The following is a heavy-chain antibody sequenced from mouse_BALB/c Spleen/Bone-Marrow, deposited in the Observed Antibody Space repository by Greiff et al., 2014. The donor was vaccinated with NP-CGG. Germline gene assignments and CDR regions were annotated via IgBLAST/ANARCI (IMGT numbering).Heavy chain of an antibody. CDR3: ARPYRYYFDY. D-gene: IGHD2-14*01. CDR2: INSNGGST. V-gene: IGHV5-6-3*01. Sequence: EVKLEEPGGGLVQPGGSLKLSCAASGFTFSSYGMSWVRQTPDKRLELVATINSNGGSTYYPDSVRGRFTISRDNAKNTLYLQMSSLKSEDTAMYYCARPYRYYFDYWGQGTSLTVPS. J-gene: IGHJ2*02. CDR1: GFTFSSYG.